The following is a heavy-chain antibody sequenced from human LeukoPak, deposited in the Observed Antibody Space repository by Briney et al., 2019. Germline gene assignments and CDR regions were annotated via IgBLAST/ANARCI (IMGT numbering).Heavy chain of an antibody. J-gene: IGHJ4*02. V-gene: IGHV4-39*01. CDR1: GGSISSSSYY. CDR3: NIVVVTAISH. D-gene: IGHD2-21*02. Sequence: SETLSLTCTVSGGSISSSSYYWGWIRQPPGKGLEWIGSIYYSGSTYYNPSLKSRVTISVDTSKNQFFLKLSSVTAADTAVYYCNIVVVTAISHWGQGTLVTVSS. CDR2: IYYSGST.